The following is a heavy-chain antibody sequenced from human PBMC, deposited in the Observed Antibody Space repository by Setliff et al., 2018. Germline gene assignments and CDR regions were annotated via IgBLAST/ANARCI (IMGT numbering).Heavy chain of an antibody. CDR2: LYRTANT. V-gene: IGHV4-38-2*01. CDR1: GHSIDSDSY. CDR3: ARQSGSGSSPYFDF. J-gene: IGHJ4*02. D-gene: IGHD3-10*01. Sequence: PSETLSLTCAVSGHSIDSDSYWGWIRQSPGKGLEWIGSLYRTANTYYNPAVRSRVTISPDTSKNQFSLKLTSVTAADTAVYYCARQSGSGSSPYFDFWGQGTLVTVSS.